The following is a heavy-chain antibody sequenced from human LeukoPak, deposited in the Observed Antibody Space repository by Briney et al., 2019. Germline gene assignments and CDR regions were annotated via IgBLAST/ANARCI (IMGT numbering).Heavy chain of an antibody. CDR2: IDPSDSYT. J-gene: IGHJ4*02. Sequence: SWIRQPPGKGLEWMGRIDPSDSYTNYSPSFQGHVTISADKSISTAYLQWSSLKASDTAMYYCARRPYCSAGSCYGDYWGQGTLVTVSS. D-gene: IGHD2-15*01. V-gene: IGHV5-10-1*01. CDR3: ARRPYCSAGSCYGDY.